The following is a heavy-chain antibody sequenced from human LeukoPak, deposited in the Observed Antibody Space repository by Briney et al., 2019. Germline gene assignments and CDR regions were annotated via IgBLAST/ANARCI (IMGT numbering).Heavy chain of an antibody. J-gene: IGHJ4*02. Sequence: SGTLSLTCAVSGGSISSNNWWSWVRQPPGKGLEWIGEIYHSERTNYNPSLKSRVTISVDKSKNHFSLKLSSVTAADTAVYYCASQARIAVAGKRGDYWGQGTLVTVSS. CDR3: ASQARIAVAGKRGDY. V-gene: IGHV4-4*02. D-gene: IGHD6-19*01. CDR2: IYHSERT. CDR1: GGSISSNNW.